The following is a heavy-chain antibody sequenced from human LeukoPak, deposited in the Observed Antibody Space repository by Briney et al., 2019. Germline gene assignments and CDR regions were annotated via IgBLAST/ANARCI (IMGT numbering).Heavy chain of an antibody. D-gene: IGHD6-6*01. J-gene: IGHJ5*02. CDR3: ARASSIAARPRWFDP. CDR1: GGTFSSYA. V-gene: IGHV1-69*05. CDR2: IIPIFGTA. Sequence: GASVKVSCKASGGTFSSYAISWVRQAPGLGLEWMGGIIPIFGTANYAQKFQGRVTIATDESTSTAYMELSSLRSEDTAVYYCARASSIAARPRWFDPWGQGTLVTVSS.